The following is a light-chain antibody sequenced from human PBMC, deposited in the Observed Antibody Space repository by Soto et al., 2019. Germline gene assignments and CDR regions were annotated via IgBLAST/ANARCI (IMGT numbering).Light chain of an antibody. CDR1: QGISTL. CDR3: QHYNSYSEA. V-gene: IGKV1-5*03. Sequence: DIQMTQSPSSLSASVGDRVTITCRASQGISTLLAWYQQKPGKAPKLLIYKASTLKSGVPSRFSGSGSGTEFTLTISSLQRDDFATYYCQHYNSYSEAFGQGTKV. J-gene: IGKJ1*01. CDR2: KAS.